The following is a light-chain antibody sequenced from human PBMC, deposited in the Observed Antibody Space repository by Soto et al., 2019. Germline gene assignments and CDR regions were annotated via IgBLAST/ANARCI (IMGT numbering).Light chain of an antibody. CDR2: DAS. CDR3: HQYNNYSPWT. V-gene: IGKV1-5*01. Sequence: DIQMTQSPSTLSASVGDRVTITCRASQSISSWLAWYQQKPGKAPKLLIYDASSLESGVPSRFSGSGSGTEFTLTISSLQPDDFATYYCHQYNNYSPWTFGQGTKVEIK. J-gene: IGKJ1*01. CDR1: QSISSW.